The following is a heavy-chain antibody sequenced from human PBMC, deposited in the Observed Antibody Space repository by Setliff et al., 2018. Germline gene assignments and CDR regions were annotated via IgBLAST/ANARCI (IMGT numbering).Heavy chain of an antibody. CDR2: ITDSGSKI. J-gene: IGHJ4*02. Sequence: GGSLRLSCAASGFTFSSYRMHWVRQAPGKGLEWVSTITDSGSKILYVDSVKGRFTISRDNSKNTLYLQMNSLRPEDTAVYYCARTCSGSGCYAGLESWGQGTPVTVSS. CDR3: ARTCSGSGCYAGLES. V-gene: IGHV3-30*03. D-gene: IGHD2-15*01. CDR1: GFTFSSYR.